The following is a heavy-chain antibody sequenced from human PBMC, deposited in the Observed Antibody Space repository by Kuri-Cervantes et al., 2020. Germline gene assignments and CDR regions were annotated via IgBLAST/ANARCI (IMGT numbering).Heavy chain of an antibody. V-gene: IGHV3-30*02. CDR2: IRYDGGNT. Sequence: GESLKISCAASGFPFSSFGMHWVRQAPGKGLEWVAFIRYDGGNTNYPDSVKGRFTISRDNSKNTLYLQMNSLRAEDSAIYYCARDRVAARPGWFDLWGQGALVTVSS. J-gene: IGHJ5*02. D-gene: IGHD6-6*01. CDR1: GFPFSSFG. CDR3: ARDRVAARPGWFDL.